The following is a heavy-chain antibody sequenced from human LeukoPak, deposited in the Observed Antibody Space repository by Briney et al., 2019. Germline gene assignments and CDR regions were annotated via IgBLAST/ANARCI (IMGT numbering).Heavy chain of an antibody. CDR3: ATGEYYFDF. Sequence: GGSLRLSCAASGFTFSNYDMSWVRQAPRKGLEWVSAISGSGHSTYYADSVKGRFTISRDNSKNTLYLQMNSLRAEDTALYYCATGEYYFDFWGQGTLVTVSS. CDR1: GFTFSNYD. V-gene: IGHV3-23*01. D-gene: IGHD3-16*01. J-gene: IGHJ4*02. CDR2: ISGSGHST.